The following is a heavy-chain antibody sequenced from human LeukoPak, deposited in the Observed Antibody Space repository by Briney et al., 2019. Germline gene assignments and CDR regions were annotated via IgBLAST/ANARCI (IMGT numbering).Heavy chain of an antibody. J-gene: IGHJ3*02. CDR2: ISHSGST. CDR1: GGSISSGGYY. CDR3: ARAEELDAFDI. D-gene: IGHD1-26*01. Sequence: SETLSLTCTVSGGSISSGGYYWSWIRQPPGKGLEWIGEISHSGSTTYNPSLRSRVTISGDTSKKQFSLKLSSVTAADTAVYYCARAEELDAFDIWGQGTMVTVSS. V-gene: IGHV4-30-4*08.